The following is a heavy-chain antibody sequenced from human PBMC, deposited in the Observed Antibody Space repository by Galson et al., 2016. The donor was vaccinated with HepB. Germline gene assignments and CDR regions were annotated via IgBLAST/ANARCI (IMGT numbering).Heavy chain of an antibody. Sequence: SLRLSCAASGFTFSTYWMHWVRQAPGKGLVYVSRINSDGSSTTYADSVKGRFTISRDNAKNTLYLQMNSLRAEDTAVYYCARDPSYYSGMDVWGQGTTVTVSS. V-gene: IGHV3-74*01. J-gene: IGHJ6*02. CDR3: ARDPSYYSGMDV. CDR2: INSDGSST. CDR1: GFTFSTYW.